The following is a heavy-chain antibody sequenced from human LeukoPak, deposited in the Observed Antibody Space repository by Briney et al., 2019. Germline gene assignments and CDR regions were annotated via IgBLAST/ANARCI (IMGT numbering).Heavy chain of an antibody. V-gene: IGHV3-30*04. CDR1: GFTFNIYS. J-gene: IGHJ4*02. CDR3: ARKKMAAAGKGAFDY. Sequence: HPGRSLRLSCAASGFTFNIYSMYWVRQAPGKGLEWVASMSSDASSEYYADSVKGRFTISRDNSKNMLYLQTNSLRAEDTAVYHCARKKMAAAGKGAFDYWGQGTLVTVSS. CDR2: MSSDASSE. D-gene: IGHD6-13*01.